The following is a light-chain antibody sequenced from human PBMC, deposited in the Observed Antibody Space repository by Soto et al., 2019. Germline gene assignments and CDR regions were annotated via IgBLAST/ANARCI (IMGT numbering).Light chain of an antibody. CDR2: AAS. V-gene: IGKV1-6*01. CDR1: QDISND. Sequence: AIQMTQSPSSLSASVGDRVTITCRASQDISNDLGWYQQKPGKAPKVLIYAASSLQSGVPSRFSGSASGTDFTLTISSLQPEDFATYYCLQDYNYPWTFGQGTKVDI. J-gene: IGKJ1*01. CDR3: LQDYNYPWT.